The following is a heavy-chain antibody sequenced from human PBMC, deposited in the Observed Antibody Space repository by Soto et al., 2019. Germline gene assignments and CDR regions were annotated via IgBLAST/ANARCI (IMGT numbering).Heavy chain of an antibody. CDR1: GYTFTGYY. CDR2: INPNSGGT. D-gene: IGHD3-10*01. CDR3: ARDARGDEAPMDY. V-gene: IGHV1-2*04. J-gene: IGHJ4*02. Sequence: QVQLVQSGAEVKKPGASVKVYCKASGYTFTGYYMHWVRQAPGQGIEWMGWINPNSGGTNYAQKFQGWFTMTRDTSSNTAYMELSRLRSNDTAVYYCARDARGDEAPMDYGGQGTLVTVSS.